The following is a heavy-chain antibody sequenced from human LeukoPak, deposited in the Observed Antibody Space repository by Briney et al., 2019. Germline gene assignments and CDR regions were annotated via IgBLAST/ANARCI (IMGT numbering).Heavy chain of an antibody. CDR1: EFTFSSYE. D-gene: IGHD5-12*01. J-gene: IGHJ3*02. CDR3: ARDGNSGYDPDAFDI. Sequence: GGSLRLSCAASEFTFSSYEMNWVRQAPGKGLEWVSYISSSGSTIYYADSVKGRFTISRDSPKNSLYLQMNSLRAEDTAVYYCARDGNSGYDPDAFDIWGQGTMVTVSS. V-gene: IGHV3-48*03. CDR2: ISSSGSTI.